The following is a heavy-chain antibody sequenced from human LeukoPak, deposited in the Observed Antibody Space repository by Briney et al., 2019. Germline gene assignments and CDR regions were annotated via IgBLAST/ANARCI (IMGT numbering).Heavy chain of an antibody. D-gene: IGHD3-3*01. J-gene: IGHJ5*02. V-gene: IGHV3-7*01. CDR2: IKQDGSEK. CDR3: VRERPYYDFWSGHGS. Sequence: SGGSLRLSCAASGFTFSSYWMSWVRQAPGKGLEWVANIKQDGSEKYYVDSVKGRFTISRDNAKNSLYLQMNSLRAEDTAVYYCVRERPYYDFWSGHGSWGQGTLVTVSS. CDR1: GFTFSSYW.